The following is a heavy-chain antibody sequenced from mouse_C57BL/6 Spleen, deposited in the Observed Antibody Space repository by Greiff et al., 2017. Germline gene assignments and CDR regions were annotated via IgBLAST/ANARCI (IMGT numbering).Heavy chain of an antibody. D-gene: IGHD2-2*01. V-gene: IGHV5-4*01. CDR2: ISDGGSYT. CDR3: AGEVYGYSNYAMDY. Sequence: VQLLESGGCFVKPGGSLHLSCPASGFPFSSLALSLVRQTPEKRLEWVATISDGGSYTYYPDNIECRFTIARDNAKHNLYLQMSHLKSEDTAMYDCAGEVYGYSNYAMDYWGQGTSVTVSS. CDR1: GFPFSSLA. J-gene: IGHJ4*01.